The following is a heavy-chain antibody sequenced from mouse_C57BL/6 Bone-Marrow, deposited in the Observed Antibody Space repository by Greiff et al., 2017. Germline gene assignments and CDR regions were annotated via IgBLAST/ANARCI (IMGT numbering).Heavy chain of an antibody. Sequence: EVHLVESGAELVKPGASVKLSCTASGFNIKDYYMHWVKQRTEQGLEWIGRIDPEDGETKYAPKFQGKATITADTSSNTAYLQLSSLTSEDTAVYYCLGVKREHYFDYWGQGTTLTVSS. CDR3: LGVKREHYFDY. CDR2: IDPEDGET. J-gene: IGHJ2*01. D-gene: IGHD2-2*01. V-gene: IGHV14-2*01. CDR1: GFNIKDYY.